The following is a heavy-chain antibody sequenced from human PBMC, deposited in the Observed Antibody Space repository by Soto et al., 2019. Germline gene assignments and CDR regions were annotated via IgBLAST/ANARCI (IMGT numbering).Heavy chain of an antibody. CDR3: ARAPLIAAAGTFDP. D-gene: IGHD6-13*01. J-gene: IGHJ5*02. CDR2: MNPNSGNT. V-gene: IGHV1-8*01. Sequence: GASVKVSCKDSGYTLTSYDINWVRQANGQGLEWMGWMNPNSGNTGYAQKFQGRVTMTRNTSISTAYMELSSLRSEDTAVYYCARAPLIAAAGTFDPWGQGTLVTVSS. CDR1: GYTLTSYD.